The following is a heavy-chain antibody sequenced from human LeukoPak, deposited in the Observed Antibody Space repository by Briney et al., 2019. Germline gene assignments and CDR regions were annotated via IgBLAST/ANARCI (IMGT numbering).Heavy chain of an antibody. J-gene: IGHJ3*02. V-gene: IGHV4-61*02. CDR1: GGSISDGTYY. Sequence: SQTLSLTCTVFGGSISDGTYYWSWIRQPAGKGLEWIGRVYTTGSTNYNPSLKSRVTISLDTSKNQFSLKLTSVTAADTAVYYWGRDISSLQMVGRHDVFDMGGKGTM. D-gene: IGHD2-8*01. CDR2: VYTTGST. CDR3: GRDISSLQMVGRHDVFDM.